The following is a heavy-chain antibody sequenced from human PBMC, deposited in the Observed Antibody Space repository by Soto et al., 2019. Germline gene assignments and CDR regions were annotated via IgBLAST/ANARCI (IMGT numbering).Heavy chain of an antibody. V-gene: IGHV4-30-4*01. CDR1: GGSISSGDYY. CDR3: ARHVGAGRDGYKYYYYGMDV. D-gene: IGHD5-12*01. CDR2: IYYSGST. Sequence: SETLSLTCTVSGGSISSGDYYWSWIRQPSGKGLEWIGYIYYSGSTYYNPSLKSRVTISVDTSKNQFSLKLSSVTAADTAVYYCARHVGAGRDGYKYYYYGMDVWDQGTTVTVSS. J-gene: IGHJ6*02.